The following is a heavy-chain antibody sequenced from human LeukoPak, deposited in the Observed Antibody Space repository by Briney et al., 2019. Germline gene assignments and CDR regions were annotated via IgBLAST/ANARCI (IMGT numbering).Heavy chain of an antibody. CDR2: IYPGDSDT. D-gene: IGHD1-1*01. Sequence: GESLKISCKASGYSFTSYWIGWVRQMPGKGLEWMGIIYPGDSDTRYSPSFQGQVTISADKSISTAYLQWSSLKASDTAMYYCARRTTGTTSPFDPWGQGTLVTVSS. CDR1: GYSFTSYW. CDR3: ARRTTGTTSPFDP. V-gene: IGHV5-51*01. J-gene: IGHJ5*02.